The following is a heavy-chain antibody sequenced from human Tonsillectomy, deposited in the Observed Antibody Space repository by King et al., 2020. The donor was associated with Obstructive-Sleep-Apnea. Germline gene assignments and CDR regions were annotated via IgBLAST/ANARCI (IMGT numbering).Heavy chain of an antibody. J-gene: IGHJ4*02. CDR3: AKGPYGDYVRLYFDY. CDR2: ISWESGNI. D-gene: IGHD4-17*01. Sequence: VQLVESGGGLVQPGRSLRLSCAASGFTFDDYAMHWVRQAPGKGLEWVSSISWESGNIAYADSVKGRFTISRDNAKNSLYLQMNSLRGEDTALYYCAKGPYGDYVRLYFDYWGQGTLVTVSS. V-gene: IGHV3-9*01. CDR1: GFTFDDYA.